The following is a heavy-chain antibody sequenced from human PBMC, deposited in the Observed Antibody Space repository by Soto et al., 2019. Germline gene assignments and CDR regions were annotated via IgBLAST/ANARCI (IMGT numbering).Heavy chain of an antibody. CDR3: AKDQGGYMVSGMDV. Sequence: QVQLVQSRAEVKKPGASVNVSCKASGYTFTDYYIYWLRQAPGHGLELMGWINPNSGATNYAHNFQGRVTMTRDTSIRAAYMELSRLSSDDTAVYYCAKDQGGYMVSGMDVWGQGTTVTVSS. J-gene: IGHJ6*02. CDR1: GYTFTDYY. CDR2: INPNSGAT. V-gene: IGHV1-2*02. D-gene: IGHD2-2*02.